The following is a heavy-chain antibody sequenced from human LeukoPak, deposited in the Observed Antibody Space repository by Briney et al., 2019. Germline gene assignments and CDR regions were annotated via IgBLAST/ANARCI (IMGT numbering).Heavy chain of an antibody. J-gene: IGHJ4*02. V-gene: IGHV3-21*01. CDR1: GFTFSSYS. Sequence: NPGGSLRLSCAASGFTFSSYSMNWVRHAPGNGLEWVSSISSSSSYIYYADSVKGRFTISRDNAKNSLYLQMNSLRAEDTAVYYCARHVVAVGFDYWGQGTLATVSS. CDR3: ARHVVAVGFDY. CDR2: ISSSSSYI. D-gene: IGHD3-22*01.